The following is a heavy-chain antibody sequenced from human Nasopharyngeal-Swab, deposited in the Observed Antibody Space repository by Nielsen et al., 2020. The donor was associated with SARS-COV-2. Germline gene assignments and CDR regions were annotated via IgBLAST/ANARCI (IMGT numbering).Heavy chain of an antibody. V-gene: IGHV3-48*01. CDR2: ISSSSTI. CDR3: ARVGMGYSNPTGVYYYYMDV. CDR1: GFTFSSYS. Sequence: GGSLRLSCAASGFTFSSYSMNWVRQAPGKGLEWVSYISSSSTIYYADSVKGRFTISRDNAKNSLYLQMNSLRAEDTAVYYCARVGMGYSNPTGVYYYYMDVWGKGTTVTVSS. D-gene: IGHD4-11*01. J-gene: IGHJ6*03.